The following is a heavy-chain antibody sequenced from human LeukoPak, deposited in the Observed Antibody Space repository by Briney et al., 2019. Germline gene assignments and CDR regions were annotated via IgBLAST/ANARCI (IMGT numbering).Heavy chain of an antibody. CDR3: AKPDY. CDR1: GFTFSSYA. CDR2: ISYDGSNK. J-gene: IGHJ4*02. V-gene: IGHV3-30-3*02. Sequence: GRSLRLSCAASGFTFSSYAMHWVRQAPGKGLEWVAVISYDGSNKYYADSVKGRFTISRDNSKNTLYLQMNSLRAEDTAVYYCAKPDYWGQGTLVTVSS.